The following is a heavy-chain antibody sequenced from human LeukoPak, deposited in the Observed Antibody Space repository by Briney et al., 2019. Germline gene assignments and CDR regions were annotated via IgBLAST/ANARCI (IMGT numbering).Heavy chain of an antibody. Sequence: GGSLTLSCAASGFRFSDYNMNWVRQAPGKGLECVSSITSSRSSSSYVDYADSVKGRFTISRDNAKNSLYLQINSLRDEDTAIYYCARDSTPYSSGYYHLDYWGQGTLVTVSS. V-gene: IGHV3-21*01. CDR2: ITSSRSSSSYV. CDR3: ARDSTPYSSGYYHLDY. CDR1: GFRFSDYN. D-gene: IGHD3-22*01. J-gene: IGHJ4*02.